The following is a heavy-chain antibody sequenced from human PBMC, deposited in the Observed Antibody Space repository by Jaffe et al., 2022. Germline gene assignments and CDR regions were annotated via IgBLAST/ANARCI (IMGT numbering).Heavy chain of an antibody. Sequence: EVQLVESGGGLVQPGRSLRLSCTASGFTFGDYAMSWVRQAPGKGLEWVGFIRSKAYGGTTEYAASVKGRFTISRDDSKSIAYLQMNSLKTEDTAVYYCTRVSLSPPQEYYYDSSGYYTRLYYFDYWGQGTLVTVSS. CDR2: IRSKAYGGTT. CDR1: GFTFGDYA. J-gene: IGHJ4*02. D-gene: IGHD3-22*01. CDR3: TRVSLSPPQEYYYDSSGYYTRLYYFDY. V-gene: IGHV3-49*04.